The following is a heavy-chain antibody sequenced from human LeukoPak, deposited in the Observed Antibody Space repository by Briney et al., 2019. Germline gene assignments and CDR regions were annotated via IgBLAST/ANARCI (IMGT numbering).Heavy chain of an antibody. CDR3: ARFRYGSGSYYADY. V-gene: IGHV3-7*05. J-gene: IGHJ4*02. CDR2: IKQDGSEK. Sequence: GGSLRLSCAASGFTFSSYWMSWVRQAPGKGLEWVANIKQDGSEKDYVDSVKGRFTISRDNAKNSLYLQMNSLRAEDTAVYYCARFRYGSGSYYADYWGQGTLVTVAS. D-gene: IGHD3-10*01. CDR1: GFTFSSYW.